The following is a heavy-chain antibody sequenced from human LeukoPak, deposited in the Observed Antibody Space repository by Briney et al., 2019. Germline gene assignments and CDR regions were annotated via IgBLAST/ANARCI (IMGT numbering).Heavy chain of an antibody. CDR1: GFTFDDYA. V-gene: IGHV3-9*01. CDR2: ISWNSGSI. Sequence: GRSLRLSCAASGFTFDDYAMHWVRQAPGKGLEWVSGISWNSGSIGYADSVKGRFTISRDNAKSSLYLQMNSLRAEDTAVYYCAKEYSDYDPFSWGQGTLVTVSS. J-gene: IGHJ4*02. D-gene: IGHD5-12*01. CDR3: AKEYSDYDPFS.